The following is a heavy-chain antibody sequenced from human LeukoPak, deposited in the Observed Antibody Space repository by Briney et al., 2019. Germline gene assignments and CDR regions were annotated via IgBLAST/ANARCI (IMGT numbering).Heavy chain of an antibody. CDR3: ARGVVAASATNDAFDI. Sequence: PSETLSLTCAVYGGSFSGYYWSWIRQPPGKGLEWIGEINHSGSTNYNPSLKSRVTTSVDTSKNQFSLKLSSVTAADTAVYYCARGVVAASATNDAFDIWGQGTMVTVSS. CDR2: INHSGST. J-gene: IGHJ3*02. V-gene: IGHV4-34*01. CDR1: GGSFSGYY. D-gene: IGHD2-15*01.